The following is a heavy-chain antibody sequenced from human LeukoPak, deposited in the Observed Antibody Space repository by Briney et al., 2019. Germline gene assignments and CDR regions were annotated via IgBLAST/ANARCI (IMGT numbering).Heavy chain of an antibody. J-gene: IGHJ4*02. CDR3: ALTPDYYGSGSFDY. CDR2: IKQDGSEK. Sequence: GGSLRLSCAASGFTFSSYWMSWVRQAPGKGLEWVADIKQDGSEKYYVDSVKGRFTISRDNAKNSLYLQMNNLRAEDTAVYYCALTPDYYGSGSFDYWGQGTLVTVSS. V-gene: IGHV3-7*01. D-gene: IGHD3-10*01. CDR1: GFTFSSYW.